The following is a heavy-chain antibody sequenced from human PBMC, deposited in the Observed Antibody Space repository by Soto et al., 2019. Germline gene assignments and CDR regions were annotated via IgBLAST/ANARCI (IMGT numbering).Heavy chain of an antibody. D-gene: IGHD6-6*01. CDR3: ARSSIEPRVFMYPFDS. CDR1: GDSITSSSHY. V-gene: IGHV4-39*01. J-gene: IGHJ4*02. CDR2: IYYDGNT. Sequence: SETLSLTCTVSGDSITSSSHYWGWIRQPPGMGFVFIANIYYDGNTYYNPSLKSRVAISLDTSKNQFSLRLNSVTAADTAVYYCARSSIEPRVFMYPFDSWGQGTLVTVS.